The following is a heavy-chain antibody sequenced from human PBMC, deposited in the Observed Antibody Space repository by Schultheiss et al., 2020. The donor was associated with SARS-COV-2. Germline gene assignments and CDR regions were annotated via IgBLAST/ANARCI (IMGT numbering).Heavy chain of an antibody. J-gene: IGHJ4*02. V-gene: IGHV1-58*01. Sequence: SVKVSCKASGFTFTSSAVQWVRQARGQRLEWIGWIVVGSGNTNYAQKFQERVTITRDMSTSTAYMELSSLRSEDTAVYYCATARSGYYGGVDYWGQGTLVTVSS. CDR3: ATARSGYYGGVDY. CDR1: GFTFTSSA. D-gene: IGHD3-3*01. CDR2: IVVGSGNT.